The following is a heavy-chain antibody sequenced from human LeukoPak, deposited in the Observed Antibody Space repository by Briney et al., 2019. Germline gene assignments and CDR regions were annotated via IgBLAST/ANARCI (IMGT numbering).Heavy chain of an antibody. CDR1: GGSISSYY. J-gene: IGHJ5*02. CDR3: ARTPHYYGSGSPRPGWFDP. V-gene: IGHV4-59*08. D-gene: IGHD3-10*01. Sequence: PSETLSLTCTVSGGSISSYYWSWIRQPPGKGLEWIGYIYYSGCTNYNPSLKSRVTISVDTSKNQFSLKLSSVTAADTAVYYCARTPHYYGSGSPRPGWFDPWGQGTLVTVSS. CDR2: IYYSGCT.